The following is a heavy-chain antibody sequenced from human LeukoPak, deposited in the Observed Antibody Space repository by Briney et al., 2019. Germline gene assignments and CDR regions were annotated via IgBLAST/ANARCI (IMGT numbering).Heavy chain of an antibody. CDR1: GGSISSISSNNYH. CDR2: IYHSGST. V-gene: IGHV4-39*07. CDR3: ARVPYSSSWPGFDP. D-gene: IGHD6-13*01. J-gene: IGHJ5*02. Sequence: SETLSLTCIVSGGSISSISSNNYHWGWIRQPPGKGLEWIGSIYHSGSTNYNPSLKSRVTISVDKSKNQFSLKLSSVTAADTAVYYCARVPYSSSWPGFDPWGQGTLVTVSS.